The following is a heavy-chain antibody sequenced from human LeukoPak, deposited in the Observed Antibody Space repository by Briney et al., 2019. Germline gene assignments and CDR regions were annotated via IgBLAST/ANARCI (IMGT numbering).Heavy chain of an antibody. Sequence: SETLSLTCAVYGGSFSGYYWSWIRQPPGKGLEWIGEINHSGSTDYNPSLKSRVTISVDTSKNQFSLKLSSVTAADTAVYYCARTNLGGGIAAAGTGNWFDPWGQGTLVTVSS. V-gene: IGHV4-34*01. CDR3: ARTNLGGGIAAAGTGNWFDP. D-gene: IGHD6-13*01. J-gene: IGHJ5*02. CDR1: GGSFSGYY. CDR2: INHSGST.